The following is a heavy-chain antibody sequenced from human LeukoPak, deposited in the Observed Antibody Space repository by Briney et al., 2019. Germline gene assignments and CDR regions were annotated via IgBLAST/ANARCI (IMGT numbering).Heavy chain of an antibody. CDR1: GFTFSSYG. Sequence: PGRSLRLSCAASGFTFSSYGMHWVRQAPGKGLEWVALIWYDGSSNDYADSVRGRFTSSRDNCKNTLYLQMNSLRAEDTAVYYCARDFEFSHWGQGTLVTVSS. CDR2: IWYDGSSN. CDR3: ARDFEFSH. V-gene: IGHV3-33*01. J-gene: IGHJ4*02. D-gene: IGHD3-9*01.